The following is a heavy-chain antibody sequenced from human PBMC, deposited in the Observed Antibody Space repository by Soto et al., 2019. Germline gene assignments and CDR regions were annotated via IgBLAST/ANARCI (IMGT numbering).Heavy chain of an antibody. V-gene: IGHV1-18*01. CDR3: ARSDDSSGYAYAEYFQH. CDR2: ISAYNGNT. Sequence: ASVKVSCKASGYTFTSYGISWVRRALGKGLEWMGWISAYNGNTNYAQKLQGRVTMTTDTSTSTAYMELRSLRSDDTAVYYCARSDDSSGYAYAEYFQHWGQGTLVTVSS. J-gene: IGHJ1*01. D-gene: IGHD3-22*01. CDR1: GYTFTSYG.